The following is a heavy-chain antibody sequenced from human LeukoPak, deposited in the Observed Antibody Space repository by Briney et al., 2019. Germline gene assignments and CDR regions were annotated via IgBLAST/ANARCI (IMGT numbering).Heavy chain of an antibody. D-gene: IGHD3-9*01. J-gene: IGHJ4*02. CDR3: ARARGRYFDWLSDY. Sequence: GGSLRLSCAASGFTFSSYAMSWVRQAPGKGLEWVSAISGSGGSTYYADSVKVRFTISRDNSKNTLYLQMNSLRAEDTAVYYCARARGRYFDWLSDYWGQGTLVTVSS. CDR1: GFTFSSYA. CDR2: ISGSGGST. V-gene: IGHV3-23*01.